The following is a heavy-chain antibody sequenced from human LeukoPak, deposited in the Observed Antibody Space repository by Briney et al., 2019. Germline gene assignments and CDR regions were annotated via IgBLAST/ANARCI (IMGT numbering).Heavy chain of an antibody. CDR2: ISTRSTYI. Sequence: KSGGSLRLSCAASGFNFSDYSMNWVRQAPGKGLEWVSVISTRSTYIYYADSVKGRFTISRDNAKNSLYLQMNSLRAEDRAVYYCARVSTAVSLAIDSWGQGTLVTVST. CDR1: GFNFSDYS. J-gene: IGHJ4*02. V-gene: IGHV3-21*06. D-gene: IGHD2-2*01. CDR3: ARVSTAVSLAIDS.